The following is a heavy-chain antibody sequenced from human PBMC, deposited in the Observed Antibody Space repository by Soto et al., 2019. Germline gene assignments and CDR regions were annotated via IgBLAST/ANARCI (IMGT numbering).Heavy chain of an antibody. CDR2: IYYSGST. CDR1: GGSINSYY. CDR3: ARSDGRY. Sequence: ETLSLTCTVSGGSINSYYWSWIRQPPGKGLEWIGYIYYSGSTNYNPSLKSRVTISVDTSKNQFSLKLSSVTAADTAVYYCARSDGRYWGQGTLVTVSS. V-gene: IGHV4-59*08. J-gene: IGHJ4*02.